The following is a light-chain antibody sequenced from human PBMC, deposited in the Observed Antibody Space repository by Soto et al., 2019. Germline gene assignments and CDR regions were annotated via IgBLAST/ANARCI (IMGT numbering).Light chain of an antibody. V-gene: IGKV1-27*01. CDR1: QCIRHY. J-gene: IGKJ1*01. CDR3: QQANSYPWT. Sequence: IQMTQSPSSLSSSEGDRVTITCRASQCIRHYLAWYQQKPGKVPKILIYEASNLQSGVPSRFSGTRSGTDFTLTISSLQPEDFATYYCQQANSYPWTFGQGTKV. CDR2: EAS.